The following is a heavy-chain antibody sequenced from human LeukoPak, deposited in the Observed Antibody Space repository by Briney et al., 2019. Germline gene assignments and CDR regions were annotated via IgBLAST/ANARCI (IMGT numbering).Heavy chain of an antibody. CDR3: VGGKATVKDD. J-gene: IGHJ4*02. Sequence: GGSLSLSCAAPGFTFSSYWMHWVRQAPGKGLVWVSRINSDGSSTSYADSVKGRFTISRDNAKNTLYLQMNSLRAEDTAVYYCVGGKATVKDDWGQGTLVTVSS. CDR2: INSDGSST. CDR1: GFTFSSYW. V-gene: IGHV3-74*01. D-gene: IGHD4-17*01.